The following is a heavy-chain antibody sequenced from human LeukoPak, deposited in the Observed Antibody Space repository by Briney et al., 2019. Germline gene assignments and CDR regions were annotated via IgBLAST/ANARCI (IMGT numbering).Heavy chain of an antibody. CDR2: IKEDGSET. V-gene: IGHV3-7*01. CDR3: AREQGLWFGESPGWIDP. D-gene: IGHD3-10*01. CDR1: GFIFSAYW. J-gene: IGHJ5*02. Sequence: GGSLRLSCAASGFIFSAYWMAWVRQAPGKGLEWVANIKEDGSETYYVDSVKGRFIISRDNAKNSVYLQMNSLRDGDTAVYYCAREQGLWFGESPGWIDPWGQGTLVTVSS.